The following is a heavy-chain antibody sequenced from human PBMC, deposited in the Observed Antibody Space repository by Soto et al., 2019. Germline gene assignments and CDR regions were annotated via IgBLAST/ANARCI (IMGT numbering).Heavy chain of an antibody. Sequence: QVQLVQSGAEVKKPGASVNVSCKASGYTFTYYAIVWARQAPGQGLEWVGWISDDNGNTNYAQKLQDRVTMTIDTSTRTAYMELRSLISDDTAVYYCAREAVACYFDYWGQGTLVTVSS. V-gene: IGHV1-18*01. CDR1: GYTFTYYA. CDR2: ISDDNGNT. CDR3: AREAVACYFDY. D-gene: IGHD6-19*01. J-gene: IGHJ4*02.